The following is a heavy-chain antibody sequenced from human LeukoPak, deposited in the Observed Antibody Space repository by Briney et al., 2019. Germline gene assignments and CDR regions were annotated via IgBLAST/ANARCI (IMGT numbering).Heavy chain of an antibody. Sequence: PSETLSLTCTVSGGSISSYYWSWIRQPPGKGLEWIGEIYHSGSTNYNPSLKSRVTISVDKSKNQFSLKLSSVTAADTAVYYCARRIAAATTGSTFDYWGQGTLVTVSS. CDR1: GGSISSYY. D-gene: IGHD6-13*01. CDR2: IYHSGST. CDR3: ARRIAAATTGSTFDY. V-gene: IGHV4-59*12. J-gene: IGHJ4*02.